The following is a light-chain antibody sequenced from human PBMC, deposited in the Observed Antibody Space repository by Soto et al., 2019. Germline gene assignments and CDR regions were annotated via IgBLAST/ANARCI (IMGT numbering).Light chain of an antibody. CDR3: QPWGTGIQV. CDR1: NGHSSYA. Sequence: QLVLTQSPSASASLGASVKLTCTLTNGHSSYAIAWHQQQPEKGPRYLMKLNSDGSHSKGDGIPDRFSGSSSGAERYLTISSLQSEDEADYYCQPWGTGIQVFGGGTKLTVL. V-gene: IGLV4-69*01. J-gene: IGLJ3*02. CDR2: LNSDGSH.